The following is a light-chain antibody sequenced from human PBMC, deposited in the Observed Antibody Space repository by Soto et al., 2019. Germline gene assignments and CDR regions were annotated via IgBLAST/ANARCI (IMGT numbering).Light chain of an antibody. V-gene: IGLV2-14*03. CDR2: DVS. Sequence: QSVLTQPASVSGFPGQSITISCTGTSSDIGGYDYVSWYQQHPGKAPKLIIYDVSGRPSGVSNRFSGSKSANTASLTISGLQAEDEADYHCSSYTSTSPPYVFGTGPKVTVL. CDR3: SSYTSTSPPYV. CDR1: SSDIGGYDY. J-gene: IGLJ1*01.